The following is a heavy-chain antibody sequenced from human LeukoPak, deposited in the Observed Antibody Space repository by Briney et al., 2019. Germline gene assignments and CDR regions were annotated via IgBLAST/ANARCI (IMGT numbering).Heavy chain of an antibody. CDR1: GFKFGSFS. CDR3: ARAIASYGDSAF. Sequence: GWSLRLSCAASGFKFGSFSMGWVRQAPGKGLEWLSYITSSSSATYYADSLMGRFTISRDNAKNSLYLQINSLRVDDTAVYYCARAIASYGDSAFWGQGTLVTVSS. CDR2: ITSSSSAT. J-gene: IGHJ4*02. V-gene: IGHV3-48*04. D-gene: IGHD5-18*01.